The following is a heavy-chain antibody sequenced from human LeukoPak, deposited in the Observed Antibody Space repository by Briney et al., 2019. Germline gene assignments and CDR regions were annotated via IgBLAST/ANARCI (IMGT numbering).Heavy chain of an antibody. CDR1: GFTVSSNY. V-gene: IGHV3-66*01. J-gene: IGHJ6*02. Sequence: GGSLRVSCTASGFTVSSNYMSWVRQAPGKGLEWVSVIYSGGSTYYADSVKGRFTISRDNSKNTLYLQMNNLRAEDTAVYYCASGGLYGSGSYLFYYYGMDVWGQGTTVTVSS. D-gene: IGHD3-10*01. CDR2: IYSGGST. CDR3: ASGGLYGSGSYLFYYYGMDV.